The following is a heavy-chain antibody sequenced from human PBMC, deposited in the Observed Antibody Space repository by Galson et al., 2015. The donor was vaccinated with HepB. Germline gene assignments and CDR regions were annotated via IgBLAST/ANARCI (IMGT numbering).Heavy chain of an antibody. V-gene: IGHV1-69*04. CDR2: IIPILGIA. D-gene: IGHD6-19*01. J-gene: IGHJ5*02. Sequence: SVKVSCKASGGTFSSYAISWVRQAPGQGLEWMGRIIPILGIANYAQKFQGRVTITADKSTSTAYMELSSLRSEDTAVYYCASGGSGWNGWFDPWGQGTLVTVSS. CDR3: ASGGSGWNGWFDP. CDR1: GGTFSSYA.